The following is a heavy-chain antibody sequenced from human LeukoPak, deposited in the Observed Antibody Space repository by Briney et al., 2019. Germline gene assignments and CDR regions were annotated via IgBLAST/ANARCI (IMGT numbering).Heavy chain of an antibody. CDR1: GYTFTGYY. V-gene: IGHV1-2*02. CDR2: INPNSGGT. Sequence: GASVKVSCKASGYTFTGYYMHWVRQAPGQGLEWMGGINPNSGGTNYAQKFQGRVTMTRDTSISTAYMELSRLRSDDTAVYYCARGSGGYSGYDYINFDYWGQGTLVTVSS. CDR3: ARGSGGYSGYDYINFDY. J-gene: IGHJ4*02. D-gene: IGHD5-12*01.